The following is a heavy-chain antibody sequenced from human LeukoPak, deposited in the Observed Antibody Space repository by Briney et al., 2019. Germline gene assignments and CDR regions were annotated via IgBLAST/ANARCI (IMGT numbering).Heavy chain of an antibody. CDR3: ARGSGYYDSSGYLSALSDY. V-gene: IGHV4-59*01. J-gene: IGHJ4*02. Sequence: SETLSLTCTVSGGSISNYYWSWIRQPPGKGLEWIGYIYYSGSTNYNPSLKSRVTISVDTSKNQFSLKLSSVTAADTAVYYCARGSGYYDSSGYLSALSDYWGQGTLVTVSS. D-gene: IGHD3-22*01. CDR1: GGSISNYY. CDR2: IYYSGST.